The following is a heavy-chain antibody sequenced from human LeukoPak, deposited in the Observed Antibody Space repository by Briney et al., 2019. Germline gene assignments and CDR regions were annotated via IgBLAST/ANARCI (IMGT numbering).Heavy chain of an antibody. V-gene: IGHV4-59*01. CDR1: GDSINNYY. CDR2: IYYSGST. J-gene: IGHJ3*02. Sequence: PSETLSLTCTVSGDSINNYYWAWIRQPPGKGLEWIGYIYYSGSTNYNPSLKSRVTISVDTSKNQFSLKLSSVTAADTAVYYCARGRAHDAFDIWGQGTMVTVSS. D-gene: IGHD3-10*01. CDR3: ARGRAHDAFDI.